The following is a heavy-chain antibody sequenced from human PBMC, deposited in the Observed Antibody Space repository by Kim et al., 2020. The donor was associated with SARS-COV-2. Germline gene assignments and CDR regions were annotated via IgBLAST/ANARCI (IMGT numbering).Heavy chain of an antibody. V-gene: IGHV3-66*01. CDR1: GFSVSNNY. Sequence: GGSLRLSCAXSGFSVSNNYMNWVRQAPGKGLEWVSILYSGGTTYYADSVKVRFTISRDNSKNTLFLQMNSLRAEDTGVYYCARGGYYAGSLYRYYFDYWGQGILVTVSS. CDR2: LYSGGTT. CDR3: ARGGYYAGSLYRYYFDY. D-gene: IGHD3-22*01. J-gene: IGHJ4*02.